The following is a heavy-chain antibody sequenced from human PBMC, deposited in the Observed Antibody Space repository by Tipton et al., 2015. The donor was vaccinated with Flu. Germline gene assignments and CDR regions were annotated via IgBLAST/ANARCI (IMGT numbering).Heavy chain of an antibody. CDR3: ASGSYLDYYYGMDV. CDR1: GFVVGTNF. J-gene: IGHJ6*02. Sequence: SLRLSCAASGFVVGTNFLTWVRQAPGKGLEWVSVTYSSGKTDYADSVKGRFTISRDNSKNTLYLQMNSLRPEDTAIYYCASGSYLDYYYGMDVWGQGTTVTVSS. V-gene: IGHV3-66*02. D-gene: IGHD1-26*01. CDR2: TYSSGKT.